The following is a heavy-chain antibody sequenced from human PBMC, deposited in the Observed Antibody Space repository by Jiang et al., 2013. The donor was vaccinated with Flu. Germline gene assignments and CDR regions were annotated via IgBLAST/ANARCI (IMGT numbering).Heavy chain of an antibody. Sequence: SQTLSLTCAISGDSVSSNSATWNWIRQSPSRGLEWLGRTYYRSKWYNDYAVSVKSRITINPDTSKNQFSLQLNSVTPEDTAVYYCAREDFGGNGVCYFDYWGQGNPGHRLL. D-gene: IGHD2-8*01. CDR3: AREDFGGNGVCYFDY. V-gene: IGHV6-1*01. J-gene: IGHJ4*02. CDR1: GDSVSSNSAT. CDR2: TYYRSKWYN.